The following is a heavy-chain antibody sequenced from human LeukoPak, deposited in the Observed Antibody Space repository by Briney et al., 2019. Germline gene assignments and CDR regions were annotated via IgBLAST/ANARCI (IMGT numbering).Heavy chain of an antibody. D-gene: IGHD1-26*01. V-gene: IGHV1-69*06. CDR2: IIPIFGTA. CDR3: ARGDIVVATLALVY. J-gene: IGHJ4*02. Sequence: SVKVSCKASGGTFSSYAISWVRQAPGQGLEWMGGIIPIFGTANYAQKFQGRVTITADKSTSTAYMELSSLRSEDTAVYYCARGDIVVATLALVYWGQGTLVTVSS. CDR1: GGTFSSYA.